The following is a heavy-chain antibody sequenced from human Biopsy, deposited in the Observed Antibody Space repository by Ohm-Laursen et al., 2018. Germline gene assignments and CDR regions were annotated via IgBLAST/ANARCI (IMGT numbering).Heavy chain of an antibody. CDR2: MWSDGINK. V-gene: IGHV3-33*01. J-gene: IGHJ4*02. CDR3: ARDDDTTGHYMIVIH. Sequence: SLRLSCTASGFAFSYYSLHWVRQAPGKGLQWVAVMWSDGINKNYADSVKGRFTVSRDNSNNVLYLQMNSLRGEDSAVYYCARDDDTTGHYMIVIHWGQGTLVTVSS. CDR1: GFAFSYYS. D-gene: IGHD3-9*01.